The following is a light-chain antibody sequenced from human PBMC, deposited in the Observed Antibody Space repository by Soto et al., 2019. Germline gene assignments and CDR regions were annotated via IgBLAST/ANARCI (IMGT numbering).Light chain of an antibody. J-gene: IGLJ3*02. CDR2: GNS. Sequence: QSVLTQPPSASGAPGQRVTISCTGSRSNIGAGYHVHWYQQLPGTAPKLLIYGNSNRPSGVPDRFSGSKSGTSASLSITGLRAEDEAEDYCQSYDSSLGGSVFGGGTKLTVL. CDR3: QSYDSSLGGSV. V-gene: IGLV1-40*01. CDR1: RSNIGAGYH.